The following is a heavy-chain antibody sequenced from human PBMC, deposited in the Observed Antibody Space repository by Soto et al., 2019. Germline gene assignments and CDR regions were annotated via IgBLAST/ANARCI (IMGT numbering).Heavy chain of an antibody. Sequence: EVQLLESGGGLVQPGGSLRLSCAASGFTFSSYAMSWVRQAPGQGLEWVSAISGSGGSTYYADSVKGRFTIARDNSKNTLYLQMNSLRAEDTAVYYCAKDSVIAVVGTCDYWGQGTLVTVSS. D-gene: IGHD6-19*01. V-gene: IGHV3-23*01. CDR2: ISGSGGST. CDR3: AKDSVIAVVGTCDY. J-gene: IGHJ4*02. CDR1: GFTFSSYA.